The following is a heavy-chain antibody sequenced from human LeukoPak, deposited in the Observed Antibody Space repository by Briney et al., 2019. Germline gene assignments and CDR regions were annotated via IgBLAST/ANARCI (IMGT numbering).Heavy chain of an antibody. V-gene: IGHV3-30*01. CDR3: ARAYPRYCSSNSCYSRLDP. CDR2: MSYDGRNE. D-gene: IGHD2-2*01. CDR1: GFTFGDFA. J-gene: IGHJ5*02. Sequence: GRSLRLSCAASGFTFGDFALHWVRQAPGKGLEWVALMSYDGRNEFYADAVKGRFTVSRDISNNTLYLQMNSLRAEDTAVYYCARAYPRYCSSNSCYSRLDPWGQGTLVTVSS.